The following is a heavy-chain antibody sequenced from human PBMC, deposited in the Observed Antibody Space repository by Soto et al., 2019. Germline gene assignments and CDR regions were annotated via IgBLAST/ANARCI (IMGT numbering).Heavy chain of an antibody. CDR2: IFSNDEK. CDR1: GFSLSNARMG. J-gene: IGHJ4*02. D-gene: IGHD6-19*01. V-gene: IGHV2-26*01. Sequence: SGPTLVNPTETLTLTCTVSGFSLSNARMGVSWIRQPPGKALEWLAHIFSNDEKSYSTSLKSRLTISKDTSKSQVVLTMTNMDPVDTATYYCARRRVAQQWLVFDYFDYWSQGTLVTVSS. CDR3: ARRRVAQQWLVFDYFDY.